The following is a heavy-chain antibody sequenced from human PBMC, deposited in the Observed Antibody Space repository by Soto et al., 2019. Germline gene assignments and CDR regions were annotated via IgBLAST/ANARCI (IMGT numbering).Heavy chain of an antibody. Sequence: QVQLQQWGAGLLKPSETLSLTCAVYGGSFSGYYWSWIRQPPGKGLEWIGEINHSGSTNYNPSLTSRVIISVVTSQHPFSPELCSVSTADTAVYYCARGGLDPDYDYYGMGAWGQGSTVTVSS. J-gene: IGHJ6*01. CDR3: ARGGLDPDYDYYGMGA. CDR2: INHSGST. V-gene: IGHV4-34*01. D-gene: IGHD2-2*03. CDR1: GGSFSGYY.